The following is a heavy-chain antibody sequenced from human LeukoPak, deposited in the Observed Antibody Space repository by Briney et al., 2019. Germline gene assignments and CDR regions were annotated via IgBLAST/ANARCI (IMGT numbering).Heavy chain of an antibody. J-gene: IGHJ6*03. Sequence: SGTLSLTCAVSGGSISSSNWWSWVRQPPGKGLEWIGEISHSGSTNYNPPLKSRVTISVDTSKNQFSLKLSSVTAADTAVYYCARGYSSSWYAYYYYYMDVWGKGTTVTISS. V-gene: IGHV4-4*02. CDR2: ISHSGST. CDR3: ARGYSSSWYAYYYYYMDV. D-gene: IGHD6-13*01. CDR1: GGSISSSNW.